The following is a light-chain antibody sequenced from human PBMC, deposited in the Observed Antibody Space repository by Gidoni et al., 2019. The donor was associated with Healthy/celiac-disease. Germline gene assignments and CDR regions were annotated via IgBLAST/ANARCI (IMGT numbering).Light chain of an antibody. Sequence: DIQMTQSPSSLSASVGDRVTITCRASQSISSYLNWYQQKPRKAPKLLIYAASSLQSGVPSRFSGSGSRTDFTLTISSLQPEDFATYYCQQSYSTRLTFGGGTKVEIK. J-gene: IGKJ4*01. CDR3: QQSYSTRLT. CDR1: QSISSY. V-gene: IGKV1-39*01. CDR2: AAS.